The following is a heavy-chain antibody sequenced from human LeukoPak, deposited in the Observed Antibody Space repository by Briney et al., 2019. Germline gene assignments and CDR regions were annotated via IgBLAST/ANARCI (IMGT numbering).Heavy chain of an antibody. V-gene: IGHV3-23*01. J-gene: IGHJ4*02. CDR3: AKDKAAGTTGPIGGYFDY. CDR2: ISGSGGST. D-gene: IGHD6-13*01. CDR1: GFTFSSYA. Sequence: GGSLRLSCAASGFTFSSYAMSWVRQAPGKGLEGVSAISGSGGSTYYADSVKGRFTISRDNSKNTLYLQMNSLRAEDTAVYYCAKDKAAGTTGPIGGYFDYWGQGTLVTVPS.